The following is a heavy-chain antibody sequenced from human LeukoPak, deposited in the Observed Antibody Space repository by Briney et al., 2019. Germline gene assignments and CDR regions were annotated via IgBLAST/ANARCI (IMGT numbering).Heavy chain of an antibody. V-gene: IGHV3-23*01. CDR3: AKETAVVGWYHGMDV. Sequence: GGSLRLSCAASGLTFSNYAMSWVRQAPGKGLEWVSAISGSGGSTYYADSVKGRFTISRDNSKNTLYLQMNSLRAEDTAVYYCAKETAVVGWYHGMDVWGQWTTVTVSS. D-gene: IGHD6-19*01. CDR2: ISGSGGST. CDR1: GLTFSNYA. J-gene: IGHJ6*02.